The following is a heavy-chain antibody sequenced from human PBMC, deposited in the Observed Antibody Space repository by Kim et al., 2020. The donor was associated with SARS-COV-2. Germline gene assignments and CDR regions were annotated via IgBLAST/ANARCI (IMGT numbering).Heavy chain of an antibody. V-gene: IGHV1-69*13. J-gene: IGHJ6*02. Sequence: SVKVSCKASGGTFSSYAISWVRQAPGQGLEWMGGIIPIFGTANYAQKFQGRVTITADESTSTAYMELSSLRSEDTAVYYCARGEGTVTRSLLSYYGMDVWGQGTTVTVSS. CDR1: GGTFSSYA. CDR2: IIPIFGTA. CDR3: ARGEGTVTRSLLSYYGMDV. D-gene: IGHD4-17*01.